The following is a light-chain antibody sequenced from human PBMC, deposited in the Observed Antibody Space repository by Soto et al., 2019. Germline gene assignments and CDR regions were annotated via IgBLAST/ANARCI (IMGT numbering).Light chain of an antibody. J-gene: IGKJ5*01. CDR1: QSVSSSY. CDR2: GAS. V-gene: IGKV3-20*01. Sequence: DIVMTQSPLSLPVTPGEPACISCRAIQSVSSSYLAWYQQKPGQAPRLLIYGASSRATGIPDRFSGSGSGTDFTLTISRLEPEDFAVYYCQQYGSSPPITFGQGTRLEIK. CDR3: QQYGSSPPIT.